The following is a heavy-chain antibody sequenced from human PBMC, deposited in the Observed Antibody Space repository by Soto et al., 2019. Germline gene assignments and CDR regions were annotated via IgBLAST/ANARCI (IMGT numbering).Heavy chain of an antibody. CDR3: ARDHLILPAHDFFYGSDV. CDR1: GFTFSMYS. CDR2: IPQDGVDG. J-gene: IGHJ6*02. D-gene: IGHD2-21*02. Sequence: HPGGSLRLSCEVSGFTFSMYSMSCVRQSPGKGLEWVAKIPQDGVDGHYADSVKGRLIISRDNDKNSLHLQLNNLRAEDTAVYYCARDHLILPAHDFFYGSDVWGRGATVTVSS. V-gene: IGHV3-7*03.